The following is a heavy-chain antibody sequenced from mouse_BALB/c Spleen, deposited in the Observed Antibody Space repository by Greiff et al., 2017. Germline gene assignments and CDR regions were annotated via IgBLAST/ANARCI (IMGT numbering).Heavy chain of an antibody. CDR3: ALRRNYAMDY. D-gene: IGHD2-12*01. Sequence: EVQLVESGGGLVKPGGSLKLSCAASGFTFSSYTMSWVRQTPEKRLEWVATISSGGSYTYYPDSVKGRFTISRDNAKNTLYLQMSSLKSEDTAMYYCALRRNYAMDYWGQGTSVTVSS. J-gene: IGHJ4*01. CDR2: ISSGGSYT. CDR1: GFTFSSYT. V-gene: IGHV5-6-4*01.